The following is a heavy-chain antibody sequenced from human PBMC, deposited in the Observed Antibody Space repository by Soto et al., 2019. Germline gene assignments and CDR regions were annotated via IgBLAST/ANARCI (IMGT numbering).Heavy chain of an antibody. Sequence: EVQLLESGGGLVQPGGSLRLSCAASGFTFSSYGMTSVRQAPGKGLEWVSFSSATGAGTYYADSVKGRFTISRDNSKNTLYLQMTILRADDTAVYYCAKDRRAGGNYGFYSDFWGQGALVIVSS. J-gene: IGHJ4*02. CDR3: AKDRRAGGNYGFYSDF. V-gene: IGHV3-23*01. D-gene: IGHD1-7*01. CDR1: GFTFSSYG. CDR2: SSATGAGT.